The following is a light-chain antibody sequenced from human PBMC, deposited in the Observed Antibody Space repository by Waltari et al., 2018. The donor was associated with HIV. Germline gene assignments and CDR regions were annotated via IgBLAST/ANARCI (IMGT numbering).Light chain of an antibody. CDR1: SSNIGNNY. Sequence: QSVLTQPPSVSAAPGQKVTISCPGRSSNIGNNYVSWYQQVPGTAPKLLIYNNNKRPSGIPDRFSGSKSGTSATLGITGLQTGDEADYYCGTWDSSLSDWVFGGGTKLTVL. V-gene: IGLV1-51*01. CDR3: GTWDSSLSDWV. CDR2: NNN. J-gene: IGLJ3*02.